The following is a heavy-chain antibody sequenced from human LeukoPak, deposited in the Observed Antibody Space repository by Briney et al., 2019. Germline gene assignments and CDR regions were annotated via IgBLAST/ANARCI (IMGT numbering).Heavy chain of an antibody. CDR3: ARGSMGGGYAY. CDR1: GYTFTSYY. CDR2: INPSGGST. D-gene: IGHD5-12*01. Sequence: ASVKVSCKASGYTFTSYYMHWVRQAPGQGLEWMGIINPSGGSTSYAQKFQGRVTITRNTSISTAYMELSSLRSEDTAVYYCARGSMGGGYAYWGQGTLVTVSS. V-gene: IGHV1-46*01. J-gene: IGHJ4*02.